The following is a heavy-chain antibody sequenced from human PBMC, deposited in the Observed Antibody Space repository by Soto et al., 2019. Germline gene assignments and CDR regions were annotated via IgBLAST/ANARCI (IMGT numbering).Heavy chain of an antibody. CDR2: IIPIFGTA. CDR3: ARDQVTMVRGVITGWFDP. Sequence: QVQLVQSGAEVKKPGSSVKVSCKASGGTFSSYAISWVRQAPGQGLEWMGGIIPIFGTANYAQKFQGRVTITADKSTSRAYMELSSLRSEDTAVYYCARDQVTMVRGVITGWFDPWGQGTLVTVSS. D-gene: IGHD3-10*01. V-gene: IGHV1-69*06. CDR1: GGTFSSYA. J-gene: IGHJ5*02.